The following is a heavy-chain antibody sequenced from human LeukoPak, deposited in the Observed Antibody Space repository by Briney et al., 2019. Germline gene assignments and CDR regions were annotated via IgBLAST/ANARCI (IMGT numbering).Heavy chain of an antibody. Sequence: SETLSLTCAVYGGSFSGYYWSWIRQPPGKGLEWIGEINHSGSTNYNPSLKSRVTISVDTSKNQFSLKLSSVTAADTAVYYRASLISRGFDYWGQGTLVTVSS. CDR3: ASLISRGFDY. CDR2: INHSGST. D-gene: IGHD3-16*01. J-gene: IGHJ4*02. V-gene: IGHV4-34*01. CDR1: GGSFSGYY.